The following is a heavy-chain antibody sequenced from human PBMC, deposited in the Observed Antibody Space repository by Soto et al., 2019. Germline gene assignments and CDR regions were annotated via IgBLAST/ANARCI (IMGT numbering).Heavy chain of an antibody. Sequence: GGSLRLSCAASGFTFRSYGMHWVRQAPGKGLEWVAVIWYDGSNKYYADSVKGRFTISRDNSKNTLYLQMNSLRAEDTAVYYCARDQGRGYNYGFDYWGQGTLVTVSS. CDR2: IWYDGSNK. CDR1: GFTFRSYG. CDR3: ARDQGRGYNYGFDY. D-gene: IGHD5-18*01. V-gene: IGHV3-33*01. J-gene: IGHJ4*02.